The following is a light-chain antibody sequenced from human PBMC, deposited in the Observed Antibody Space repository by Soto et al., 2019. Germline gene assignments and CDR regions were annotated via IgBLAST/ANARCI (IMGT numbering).Light chain of an antibody. Sequence: EMVLTQSPATLSLSPGERVTLSFGSSQRMTSTSIAWYQHKPGPAPRLLVSGASRRATGIPDRFSGSGSGTDFALTISSLQAEDVAVYYCQQYYSTPLTLGGGTQVDI. J-gene: IGKJ4*01. CDR2: GAS. CDR1: QRMTSTS. V-gene: IGKV3D-20*01. CDR3: QQYYSTPLT.